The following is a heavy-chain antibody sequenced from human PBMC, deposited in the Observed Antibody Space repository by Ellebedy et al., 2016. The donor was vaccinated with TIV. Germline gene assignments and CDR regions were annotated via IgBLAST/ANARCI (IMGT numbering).Heavy chain of an antibody. CDR3: VRDFPWDSRNYGDLLARD. J-gene: IGHJ4*02. Sequence: SETLSLTXAASGVPISSDYYYWGCIRQPPGKGLEWIGRIFASGNTNYNPSLKSRVTMSVDTSKNRFSLRLNSVTAADTAVYYCVRDFPWDSRNYGDLLARDWGQGALVTV. D-gene: IGHD1-26*01. CDR1: GVPISSDYYY. V-gene: IGHV4-61*02. CDR2: IFASGNT.